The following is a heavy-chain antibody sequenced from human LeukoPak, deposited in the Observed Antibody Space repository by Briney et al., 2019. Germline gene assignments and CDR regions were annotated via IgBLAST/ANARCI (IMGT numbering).Heavy chain of an antibody. CDR2: IKSKTDGGTT. CDR1: GFTFSSYG. CDR3: TRPNYDILTGQDY. Sequence: PGGSLRLSCAASGFTFSSYGMSWVRQAPGKGLEWVGRIKSKTDGGTTDYAAPVKGRFTISRDDSKNTLYLQMNSLKTEDTAVYYCTRPNYDILTGQDYWGQGTLVTVSS. V-gene: IGHV3-15*01. J-gene: IGHJ4*02. D-gene: IGHD3-9*01.